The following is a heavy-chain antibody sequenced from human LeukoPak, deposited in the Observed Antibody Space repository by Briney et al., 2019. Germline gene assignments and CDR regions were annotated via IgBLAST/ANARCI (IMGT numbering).Heavy chain of an antibody. J-gene: IGHJ4*02. D-gene: IGHD6-13*01. CDR1: GFTFSDYY. CDR2: ISSSGSTK. Sequence: GGSLRLSCAASGFTFSDYYMSWIRQAPGKGLEWISYISSSGSTKYNAESVKGRFTTTRDNAKSTLFLQMNSLRADDTGVYFCARDAHSSSWTWGQGTLVTVSS. V-gene: IGHV3-11*04. CDR3: ARDAHSSSWT.